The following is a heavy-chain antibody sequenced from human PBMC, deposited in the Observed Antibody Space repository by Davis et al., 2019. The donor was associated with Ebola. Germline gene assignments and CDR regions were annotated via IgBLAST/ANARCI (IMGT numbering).Heavy chain of an antibody. CDR3: AREARTTVDYAFDI. J-gene: IGHJ3*02. D-gene: IGHD4-23*01. CDR2: IKQDGSEK. CDR1: GSTFSSYW. V-gene: IGHV3-7*03. Sequence: PGGSLRPSCAAPGSTFSSYWMSWVRQAPGKGLEWVANIKQDGSEKYYVDSVKGRFTISRDNAKNSLYLQMNSLRAEDTAVYYCAREARTTVDYAFDIWGQGTMVTVSS.